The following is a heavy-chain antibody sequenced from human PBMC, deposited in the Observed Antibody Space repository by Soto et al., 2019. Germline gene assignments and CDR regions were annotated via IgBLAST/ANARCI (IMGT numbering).Heavy chain of an antibody. CDR2: IIPIFGTA. CDR3: ASQPHLYCSGGSCYGN. V-gene: IGHV1-69*05. D-gene: IGHD2-15*01. Sequence: QVQLVQSGAEVKKPGSSVKVSCKASGGTFSSYAISWVRQAPGQGLEWMGGIIPIFGTANYAQKFQGRVTITXXEXTXXAYMELSSLRSEDTAVYYCASQPHLYCSGGSCYGNWGQGTLVTVSS. J-gene: IGHJ4*02. CDR1: GGTFSSYA.